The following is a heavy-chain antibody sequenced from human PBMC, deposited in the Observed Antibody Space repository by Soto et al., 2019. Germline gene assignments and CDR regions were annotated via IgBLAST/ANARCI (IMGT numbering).Heavy chain of an antibody. CDR1: GGSISSYY. D-gene: IGHD1-26*01. Sequence: SETLSLTCTVSGGSISSYYWSWIRQPPGKGLEWIGYIYYSGSTNYNPSLKSRVTISVDTSKNQFSLKLSSVTAADTAVYYCARVWEFYNWFDPWGQGTLVTVSS. CDR2: IYYSGST. CDR3: ARVWEFYNWFDP. V-gene: IGHV4-59*01. J-gene: IGHJ5*02.